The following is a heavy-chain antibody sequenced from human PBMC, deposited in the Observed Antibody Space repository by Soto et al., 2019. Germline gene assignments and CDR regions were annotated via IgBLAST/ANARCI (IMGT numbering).Heavy chain of an antibody. CDR2: IIPIFGTV. CDR1: GGTFSNYP. CDR3: ARGNHRWLQLWYFDL. J-gene: IGHJ2*01. D-gene: IGHD5-12*01. Sequence: QVQLVQSGAEVKKPGSSVKVSCKASGGTFSNYPISWVRQAPGQGLEWMGGIIPIFGTVNYAQKFQGRVTXTXAXSXRTAYRELSSLRSEDTAVYYCARGNHRWLQLWYFDLWGRGTLVTVSS. V-gene: IGHV1-69*05.